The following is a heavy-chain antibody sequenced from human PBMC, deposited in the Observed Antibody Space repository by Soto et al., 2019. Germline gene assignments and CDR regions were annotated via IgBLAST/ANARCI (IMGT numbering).Heavy chain of an antibody. CDR2: ISGQIAKT. CDR3: ARGPPSGSFSLTPRY. Sequence: QVQLVQSGPEVKKPGAPVKVSCKASGYSFHNFGIIWVRQAPGQGLEWMGWISGQIAKTNYAQKFQGKVTMTTDTSTSTAYMELNTLTSDDTAMYYCARGPPSGSFSLTPRYWGQGTLVTVSS. J-gene: IGHJ4*02. D-gene: IGHD1-26*01. V-gene: IGHV1-18*04. CDR1: GYSFHNFG.